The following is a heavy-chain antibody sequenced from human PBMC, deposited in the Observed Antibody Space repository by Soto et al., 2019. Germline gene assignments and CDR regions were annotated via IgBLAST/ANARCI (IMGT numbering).Heavy chain of an antibody. CDR1: GGSISSDSYY. Sequence: SETLSLTCTVSGGSISSDSYYWGWIRQSPEKGLEWIASISYSGSTYFNPTLKSRLTISVDTSKNQFSLKLSSVTAADTAVYYCARGVRYSGYEPRIPNYGMDVWGQGTTVTVSS. J-gene: IGHJ6*02. CDR2: ISYSGST. CDR3: ARGVRYSGYEPRIPNYGMDV. V-gene: IGHV4-39*07. D-gene: IGHD5-12*01.